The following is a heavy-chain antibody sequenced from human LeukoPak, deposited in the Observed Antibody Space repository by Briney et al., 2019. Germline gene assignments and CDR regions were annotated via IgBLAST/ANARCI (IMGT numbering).Heavy chain of an antibody. V-gene: IGHV5-51*01. D-gene: IGHD7-27*01. CDR2: IYPGDSDT. Sequence: GESLKISCKGSGYSFTSYWIGWVRQMPGKGLEWMGIIYPGDSDTRYSPSFQGQVTISADKSISTAYLQWSSLKASDTAMYHCARRTRLGIGYYYYYYMDVWGKGTTVTVSS. J-gene: IGHJ6*03. CDR3: ARRTRLGIGYYYYYYMDV. CDR1: GYSFTSYW.